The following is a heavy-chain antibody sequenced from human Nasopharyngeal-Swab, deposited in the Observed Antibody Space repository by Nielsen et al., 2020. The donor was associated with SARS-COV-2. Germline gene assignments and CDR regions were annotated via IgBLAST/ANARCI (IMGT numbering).Heavy chain of an antibody. Sequence: ASVKASCKASGYTFTSYYMHWVRPAPGQGLEWMGWINPNSGGTNYAQKFQGWVTMTRDTSISTAYMELSRLRSDDTAVYYCARVRYYYDSHGAFDIWGQGTMVTVSS. CDR1: GYTFTSYY. CDR2: INPNSGGT. J-gene: IGHJ3*02. CDR3: ARVRYYYDSHGAFDI. D-gene: IGHD3-22*01. V-gene: IGHV1-2*04.